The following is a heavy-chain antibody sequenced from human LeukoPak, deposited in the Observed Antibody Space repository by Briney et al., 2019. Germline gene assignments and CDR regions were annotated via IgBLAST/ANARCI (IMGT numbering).Heavy chain of an antibody. V-gene: IGHV3-9*01. CDR1: GFTFDDYA. D-gene: IGHD3-22*01. CDR3: AKDNHYYDTSGSLDY. CDR2: ISWNGGTS. J-gene: IGHJ4*02. Sequence: GRSLRLSCAASGFTFDDYAMHWVRQAPGKGLEWVSGISWNGGTSAYADSVRVRFTISRDNAKNSLYLQMNSLRAEDTALYYCAKDNHYYDTSGSLDYWGQGTLVTVSS.